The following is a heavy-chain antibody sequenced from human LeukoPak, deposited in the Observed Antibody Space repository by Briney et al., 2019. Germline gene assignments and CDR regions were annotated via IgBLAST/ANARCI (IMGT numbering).Heavy chain of an antibody. D-gene: IGHD6-13*01. CDR1: GLTFDDYS. Sequence: GGSLRLSCAASGLTFDDYSMHWVRQAPGKGLEWVSGISWNSGSIVYADSVKGRFTISRDSAKTSLYLQMNSLRPEDMAFYYCAKGQTYSSTSPLDYWGQGTLVTVSS. V-gene: IGHV3-9*03. CDR3: AKGQTYSSTSPLDY. J-gene: IGHJ4*02. CDR2: ISWNSGSI.